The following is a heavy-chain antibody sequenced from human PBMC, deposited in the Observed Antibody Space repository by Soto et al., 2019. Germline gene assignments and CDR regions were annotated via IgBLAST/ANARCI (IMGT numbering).Heavy chain of an antibody. D-gene: IGHD6-19*01. Sequence: QVQLVQSGAEVKKPGASVKFSCKASGYTFTSYGISWVRQAPGQGLEWMGWISAYNGKTNYAQKLQGRVTMTTDTCTRTAYMELRSLRSDDTAVYYWARDYPISSGWYRCDYWGQGTLVTVSS. CDR2: ISAYNGKT. J-gene: IGHJ4*02. CDR1: GYTFTSYG. CDR3: ARDYPISSGWYRCDY. V-gene: IGHV1-18*01.